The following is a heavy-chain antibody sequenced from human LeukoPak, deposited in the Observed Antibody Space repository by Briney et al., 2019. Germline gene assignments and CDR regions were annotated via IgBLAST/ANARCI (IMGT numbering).Heavy chain of an antibody. V-gene: IGHV3-9*03. Sequence: PGGSLRLSCAASGFTFDDYAMHWVRQAPGKGLEWVSGISWNSGSIGYADSVKGRSTISRDNAKNSLYLQMNSLRAEDMALYYCARGYSYGYVGIDYWGQGTLVTVSS. D-gene: IGHD5-18*01. CDR3: ARGYSYGYVGIDY. CDR2: ISWNSGSI. CDR1: GFTFDDYA. J-gene: IGHJ4*02.